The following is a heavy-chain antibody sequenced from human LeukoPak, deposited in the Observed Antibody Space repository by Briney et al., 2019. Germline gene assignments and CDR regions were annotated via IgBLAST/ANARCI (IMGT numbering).Heavy chain of an antibody. Sequence: ASVKVSCKASGGTFSSYAISWVRQAPGQGLEWMGGIIPIFGTANYAQKFQGRVTITADESTSTAYMELSSLRSEDTAVYYCARESLGYCSGGSCYSYAFDIWGQGTMVTVSS. D-gene: IGHD2-15*01. CDR1: GGTFSSYA. CDR2: IIPIFGTA. V-gene: IGHV1-69*13. CDR3: ARESLGYCSGGSCYSYAFDI. J-gene: IGHJ3*02.